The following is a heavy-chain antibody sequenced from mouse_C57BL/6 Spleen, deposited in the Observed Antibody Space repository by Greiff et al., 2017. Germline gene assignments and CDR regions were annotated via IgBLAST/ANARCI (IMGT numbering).Heavy chain of an antibody. Sequence: VKLQQPGAELVMPGASVKLSCKASGYTFTSYWMHWVKQRPGQGLEWIGEIDPSDSYTNYNQKFKGKSTLTVDKSSSTAYMQLSSLTSEDSAVYYCAREEGFAYWGQGTLVTVSA. CDR3: AREEGFAY. CDR2: IDPSDSYT. J-gene: IGHJ3*01. V-gene: IGHV1-69*01. CDR1: GYTFTSYW.